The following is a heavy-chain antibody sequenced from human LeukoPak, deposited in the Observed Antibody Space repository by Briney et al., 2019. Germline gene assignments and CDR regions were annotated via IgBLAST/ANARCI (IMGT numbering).Heavy chain of an antibody. CDR1: GFTFSSYA. V-gene: IGHV3-30*04. Sequence: GGSLRLSCAASGFTFSSYAMHWVRQAPGKGLECVAVISYDGSNKYYADSVKGRFTISRDNSKNTLYLQRNSLRAEDTAVYYCARDPSRLRGYSNFDYWGQGTLVTVSS. D-gene: IGHD4-11*01. J-gene: IGHJ4*02. CDR3: ARDPSRLRGYSNFDY. CDR2: ISYDGSNK.